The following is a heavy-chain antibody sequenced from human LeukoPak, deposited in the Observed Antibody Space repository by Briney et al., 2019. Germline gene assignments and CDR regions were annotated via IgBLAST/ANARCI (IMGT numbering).Heavy chain of an antibody. V-gene: IGHV3-23*01. CDR1: GFTFSSYA. J-gene: IGHJ4*02. Sequence: GGSLRLSCAASGFTFSSYAMSWVRQAPGKGLEWVSAISGSGGSTYYADSVKGRFTISRNNCKNTLYLQMNSLRAEDTAVYYCAKLSYDFWSGYFSPIDYWGQGTLVTVSS. CDR2: ISGSGGST. CDR3: AKLSYDFWSGYFSPIDY. D-gene: IGHD3-3*01.